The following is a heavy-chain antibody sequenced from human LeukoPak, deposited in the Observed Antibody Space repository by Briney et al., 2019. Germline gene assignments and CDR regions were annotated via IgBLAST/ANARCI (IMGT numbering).Heavy chain of an antibody. CDR2: IYHSGGT. CDR1: GGSISGSNW. D-gene: IGHD3-9*01. V-gene: IGHV4-4*02. CDR3: ARSHILTGYSDY. Sequence: KPSETLSLTCAVPGGSISGSNWWTGVRRPPGKGREWIGEIYHSGGTNYNPSLKSRVTISVDKSKNQFSLKLSSVTAADTAVYYCARSHILTGYSDYWGQGTLVTVSS. J-gene: IGHJ4*02.